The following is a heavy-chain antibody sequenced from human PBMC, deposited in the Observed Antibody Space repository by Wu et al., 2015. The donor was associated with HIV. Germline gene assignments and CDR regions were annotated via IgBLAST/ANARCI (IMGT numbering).Heavy chain of an antibody. D-gene: IGHD1-26*01. CDR3: ARDQRWGATTSFTFDP. CDR2: IIPIYVTT. J-gene: IGHJ5*02. CDR1: GGTFSNYD. V-gene: IGHV1-69*13. Sequence: QVQLVQSGAEMKKPGSSVQVSCRVSGGTFSNYDINWVRQAPGQGLEWMGRIIPIYVTTNYAQKFQGRVTLTADESTRTVYMELRSLTSEDTAMYFCARDQRWGATTSFTFDPWGQGTLVIVSS.